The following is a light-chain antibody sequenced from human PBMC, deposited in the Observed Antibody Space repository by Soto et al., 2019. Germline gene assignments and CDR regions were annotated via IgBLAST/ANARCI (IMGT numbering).Light chain of an antibody. V-gene: IGKV3-20*01. Sequence: EVVLTQSPGTLSLSPGEGATLSCRASQIVTVDYLAWYQQKPGQAPRLLMYDASTRATGIPDRFSGSGSGTDFTLTISRLEPEDFAVYYCQQYGSSPRTFGQGTKVDIK. CDR2: DAS. CDR1: QIVTVDY. J-gene: IGKJ1*01. CDR3: QQYGSSPRT.